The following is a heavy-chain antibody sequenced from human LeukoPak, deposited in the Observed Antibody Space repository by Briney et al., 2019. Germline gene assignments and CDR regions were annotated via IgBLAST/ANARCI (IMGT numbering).Heavy chain of an antibody. CDR1: GGSISSSNW. Sequence: SGTLSLTCAVSGGSISSSNWWSWVRQPPGKGLEWIGEIYYSGSTNYNPSLKSRVTMLVDKSKNQFSLKLSSVTAADTAVYYCARRPPTGSSGWYGGPHYWGQGTLVTVSS. J-gene: IGHJ4*02. CDR2: IYYSGST. CDR3: ARRPPTGSSGWYGGPHY. V-gene: IGHV4-4*02. D-gene: IGHD6-19*01.